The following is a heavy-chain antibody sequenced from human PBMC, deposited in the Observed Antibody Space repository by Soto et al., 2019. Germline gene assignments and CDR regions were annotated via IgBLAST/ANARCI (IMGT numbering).Heavy chain of an antibody. V-gene: IGHV4-61*01. J-gene: IGHJ4*02. CDR3: ARTTAVPNTLRSRYFFDF. CDR1: GGSVNNKTYY. Sequence: SETLSLTCSVSGGSVNNKTYYWSWIRQPPGKRLEWIGYVYYSGTTNYNPSLKSRVTISIDMSKNQFSLRLSSVTAADTALYYCARTTAVPNTLRSRYFFDFWGQGTPVTVSS. D-gene: IGHD3-9*01. CDR2: VYYSGTT.